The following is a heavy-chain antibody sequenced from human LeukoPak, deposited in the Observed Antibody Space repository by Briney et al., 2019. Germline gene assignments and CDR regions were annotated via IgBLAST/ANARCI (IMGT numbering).Heavy chain of an antibody. Sequence: GGSLRLSCAASGFTFSSYGMSWVRQAPGKGLEWVSAISGSGGSTYYADSAKGRFTISRDNSKNTLYLQMNSLRAEDTAVYYCARRRVVYYYYYMDVWGKGTTVTVSS. CDR1: GFTFSSYG. CDR2: ISGSGGST. V-gene: IGHV3-23*01. J-gene: IGHJ6*03. CDR3: ARRRVVYYYYYMDV.